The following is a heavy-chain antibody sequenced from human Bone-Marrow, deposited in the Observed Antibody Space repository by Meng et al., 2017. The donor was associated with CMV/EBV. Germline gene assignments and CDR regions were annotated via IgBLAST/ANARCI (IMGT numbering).Heavy chain of an antibody. CDR1: YYFTNHG. J-gene: IGHJ4*02. Sequence: YYFTNHGISWVRQAPGQGLEWMGWISAYNGYTNFAQVFQGRVNLTTDTSTDTAYMELMSLRSDDTAVYYCARSPLYFYDSSGYEDWGQGTLVTVSS. D-gene: IGHD3-22*01. CDR3: ARSPLYFYDSSGYED. CDR2: ISAYNGYT. V-gene: IGHV1-18*01.